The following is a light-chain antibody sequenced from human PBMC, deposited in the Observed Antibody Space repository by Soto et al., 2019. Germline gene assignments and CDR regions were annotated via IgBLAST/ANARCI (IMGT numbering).Light chain of an antibody. CDR1: QSVSSN. CDR2: GAS. CDR3: QQSNNWPPWT. Sequence: EIVRTQSPATMSVSPGERDTLSCMASQSVSSNLAWYQQKPGQAPRLLIYGASTRATGIPARFSGSGSGTEFTLTISSLQSEDFAVYYCQQSNNWPPWTFGQGTKVEI. V-gene: IGKV3-15*01. J-gene: IGKJ1*01.